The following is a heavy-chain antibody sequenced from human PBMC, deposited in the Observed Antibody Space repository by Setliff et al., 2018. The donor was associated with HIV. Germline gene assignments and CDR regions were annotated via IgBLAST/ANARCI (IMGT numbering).Heavy chain of an antibody. Sequence: GGSLRLSCAASGFTFSTYGMHWVRQAPGKGLEWVAVIWYDGDNKYYADSVKGRFTISRDNSKNTLYLQMNSLRAEDTAVYYCARGFVLRFLEWSMPDAFDIWGQGTMVTVSS. CDR3: ARGFVLRFLEWSMPDAFDI. D-gene: IGHD3-3*01. J-gene: IGHJ3*02. CDR1: GFTFSTYG. CDR2: IWYDGDNK. V-gene: IGHV3-33*01.